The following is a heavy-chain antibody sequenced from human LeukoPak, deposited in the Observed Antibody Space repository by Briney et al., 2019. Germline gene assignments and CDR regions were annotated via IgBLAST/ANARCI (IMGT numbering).Heavy chain of an antibody. J-gene: IGHJ4*02. V-gene: IGHV3-7*01. CDR1: GFTFSSHW. Sequence: GGSLRLSCAASGFTFSSHWMTWVRQAPGKGLEWVANIKQDGSEKYYVDSVKGRFTISRDNAKNSLYLQMNSLRAEDTAVYYCAREPTPFILWGQGTLVTVSS. D-gene: IGHD2/OR15-2a*01. CDR3: AREPTPFIL. CDR2: IKQDGSEK.